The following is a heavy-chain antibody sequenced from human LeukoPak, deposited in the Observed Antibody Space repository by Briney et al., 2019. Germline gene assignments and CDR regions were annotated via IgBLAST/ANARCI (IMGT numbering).Heavy chain of an antibody. Sequence: NPSETLSLTCTVSGGSISSSTYYWAWIRQPPGKGLEYIGSYSGSTYYNPSFKSRVTILVDTSQKQFSLKLSSVTAADAAVYYCARSSYGAGSKPYWVDYWGQGTLVTVSS. V-gene: IGHV4-39*01. CDR3: ARSSYGAGSKPYWVDY. J-gene: IGHJ4*02. CDR1: GGSISSSTYY. CDR2: YSGST. D-gene: IGHD3-10*01.